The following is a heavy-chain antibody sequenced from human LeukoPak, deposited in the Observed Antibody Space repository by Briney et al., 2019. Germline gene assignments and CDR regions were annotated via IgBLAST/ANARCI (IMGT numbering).Heavy chain of an antibody. D-gene: IGHD1-1*01. CDR1: GFSFSTSW. CDR3: ARDGDSWNDFDH. J-gene: IGHJ4*02. Sequence: GGSLRLSCVASGFSFSTSWVTWVRQAPGKGLEWVANIRKDGREIHYADSLKGRFTISRDNTKNSLFLQMNSLRAEDTGVYYCARDGDSWNDFDHWGQGTLVTVSS. CDR2: IRKDGREI. V-gene: IGHV3-7*01.